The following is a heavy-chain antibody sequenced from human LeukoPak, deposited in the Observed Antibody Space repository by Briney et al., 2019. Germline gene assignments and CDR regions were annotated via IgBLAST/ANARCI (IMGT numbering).Heavy chain of an antibody. CDR2: ISSGGGST. J-gene: IGHJ4*02. V-gene: IGHV3-23*01. D-gene: IGHD6-19*01. CDR3: EKVLSRGGHWFDF. CDR1: GFTFSSYA. Sequence: TGGSLRLSCAASGFTFSSYAMTWVRQAPGKGLKWVSGISSGGGSTYYADSMKGRFTISRDNFEITLYLQINGLRAEDTAVYYWEKVLSRGGHWFDFWGQGSLVTVSS.